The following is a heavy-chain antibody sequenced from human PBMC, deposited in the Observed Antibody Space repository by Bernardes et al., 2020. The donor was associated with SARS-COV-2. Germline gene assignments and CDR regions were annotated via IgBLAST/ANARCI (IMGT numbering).Heavy chain of an antibody. D-gene: IGHD2-21*02. Sequence: GESLKISCKGSGYSFTSYCIAWVRQMPGKGLEWMGIIYPGDSDTKYSPSFQGQVTISADKSITTAYLQWSSLKASDTAMYYCARLRGAKGFLRFVTQPDPNLFGMDVWGQGTTVTVSS. V-gene: IGHV5-51*01. J-gene: IGHJ6*02. CDR2: IYPGDSDT. CDR3: ARLRGAKGFLRFVTQPDPNLFGMDV. CDR1: GYSFTSYC.